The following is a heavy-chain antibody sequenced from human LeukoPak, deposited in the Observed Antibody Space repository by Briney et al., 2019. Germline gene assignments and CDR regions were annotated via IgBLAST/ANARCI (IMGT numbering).Heavy chain of an antibody. D-gene: IGHD1-20*01. CDR1: GFTFSSYG. J-gene: IGHJ6*03. CDR3: ARGLGYNWNDVGYYYYYYMDV. CDR2: IYYSGST. Sequence: PGGSVRLSCAGSGFTFSSYGMSWVRQPPGKGLEWIGSIYYSGSTYYNPSLKSRVTISVDTSKNQFSLKLSSVTAADTAVYYCARGLGYNWNDVGYYYYYYMDVWGKGTTVTVSS. V-gene: IGHV4-39*07.